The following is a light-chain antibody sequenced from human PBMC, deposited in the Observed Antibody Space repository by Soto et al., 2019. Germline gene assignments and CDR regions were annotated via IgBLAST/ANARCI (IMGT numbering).Light chain of an antibody. V-gene: IGKV3-20*01. CDR2: GAS. Sequence: EIVLTQSPGTLSLSPGERATLSCRASQSVSSSYLAWYQQKPGQAPRLLIYGASSRATGIPDRFSGSGSGTDFTLTISRLEPEDFAVYYCQQYGSSLWLTFGGGIKVEIK. CDR1: QSVSSSY. J-gene: IGKJ4*01. CDR3: QQYGSSLWLT.